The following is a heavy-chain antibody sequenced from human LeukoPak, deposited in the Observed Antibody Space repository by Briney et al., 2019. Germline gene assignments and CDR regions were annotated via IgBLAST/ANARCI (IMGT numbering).Heavy chain of an antibody. Sequence: GGPLRLSCAASGFTFSSYGMHWVRQAPGKGLEWVAVISYDGSNRYYADSVKGRFTISRDNSKNTLYLQMNSLRAEDTAVYYCANLLRWEPYWGQGTLVTVSS. J-gene: IGHJ4*02. V-gene: IGHV3-30*18. CDR3: ANLLRWEPY. CDR1: GFTFSSYG. D-gene: IGHD4-23*01. CDR2: ISYDGSNR.